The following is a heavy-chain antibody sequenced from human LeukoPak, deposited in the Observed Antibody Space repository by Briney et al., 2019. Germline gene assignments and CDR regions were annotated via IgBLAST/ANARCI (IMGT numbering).Heavy chain of an antibody. D-gene: IGHD2-2*01. J-gene: IGHJ3*01. CDR1: GFTFSSYG. Sequence: GGSLRLSCAASGFTFSSYGMSWVRQAPGKGLEWVSAISGSGGSTYYADSVKGRFTISRDNSKNSLYLQMNSLRAEDMALYYCAKDHTAMPLDAFDVWGQGTMVTVSS. CDR2: ISGSGGST. V-gene: IGHV3-23*01. CDR3: AKDHTAMPLDAFDV.